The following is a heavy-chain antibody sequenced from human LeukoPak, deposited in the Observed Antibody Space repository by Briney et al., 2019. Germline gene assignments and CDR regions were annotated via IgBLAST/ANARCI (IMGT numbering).Heavy chain of an antibody. J-gene: IGHJ6*02. V-gene: IGHV3-23*01. CDR3: AKVSVGPLSRPTHVALYYGMDV. D-gene: IGHD2-8*01. CDR2: IGSSGTTI. CDR1: GFTFNKFA. Sequence: GGSLRVSCEASGFTFNKFAMSWVRQAPGKGPEWVAGIGSSGTTIFYADSVKGRCSVSRDNSKSTVYLEMNSLRAEDTAIYYCAKVSVGPLSRPTHVALYYGMDVWGQGITVIVSS.